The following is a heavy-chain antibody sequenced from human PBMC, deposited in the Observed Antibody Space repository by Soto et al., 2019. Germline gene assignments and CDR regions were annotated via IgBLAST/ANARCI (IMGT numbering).Heavy chain of an antibody. V-gene: IGHV1-46*01. CDR1: GYTFITYY. J-gene: IGHJ6*02. D-gene: IGHD1-26*01. CDR2: INPSGGST. CDR3: AKDRGRGGSYYVYYYGMDV. Sequence: GASVKVSCKASGYTFITYYMHWVRQAPGQGLDWMGIINPSGGSTRYAQKFQGRVTMTRDTSTSTVYMELSSLSPEDTAMYFCAKDRGRGGSYYVYYYGMDVWGQGTTVTVSS.